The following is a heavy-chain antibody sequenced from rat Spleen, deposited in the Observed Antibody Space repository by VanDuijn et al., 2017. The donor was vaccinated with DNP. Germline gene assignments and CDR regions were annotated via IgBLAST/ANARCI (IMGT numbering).Heavy chain of an antibody. CDR2: ISPSGGST. V-gene: IGHV5-31*01. Sequence: EVQLVESGGGPVQPGRSLKLSCVASGFIFSNYWMTWIRQAPGKGLEWVASISPSGGSTYYRDSVKGRFTISRDNAKSTLYLQMANLRYEDTATYYWTTEGGGMSDYWGQGVMVTVSS. D-gene: IGHD1-7*01. CDR1: GFIFSNYW. CDR3: TTEGGGMSDY. J-gene: IGHJ2*01.